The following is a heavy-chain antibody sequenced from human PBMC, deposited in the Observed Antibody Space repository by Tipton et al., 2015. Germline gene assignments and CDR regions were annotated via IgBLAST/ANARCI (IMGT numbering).Heavy chain of an antibody. J-gene: IGHJ4*02. CDR1: GFDFETYA. CDR3: ARDIGAAGGWPAY. Sequence: SLRLSCAASGFDFETYAMHWVRQVPGKGLEWVSGISWNSGSLGYADSVKGRFTISRDNPKNSLYLQMNGLRADDTAVYYCARDIGAAGGWPAYWGQGTLVTVSS. D-gene: IGHD6-19*01. V-gene: IGHV3-9*01. CDR2: ISWNSGSL.